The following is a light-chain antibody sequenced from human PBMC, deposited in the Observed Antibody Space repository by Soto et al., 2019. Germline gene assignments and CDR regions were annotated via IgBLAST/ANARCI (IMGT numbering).Light chain of an antibody. CDR2: GAS. CDR3: QQCGSSPLT. V-gene: IGKV3-20*01. Sequence: EIVLAQSPGTLSLSRGERATLSCRASQSISSNYLAWYQQKPGQAPRLLIYGASSRATGIPERFSGSGSGTDFTLTISRLEPEDFAVYYCQQCGSSPLTFGGGTKVDIK. J-gene: IGKJ4*01. CDR1: QSISSNY.